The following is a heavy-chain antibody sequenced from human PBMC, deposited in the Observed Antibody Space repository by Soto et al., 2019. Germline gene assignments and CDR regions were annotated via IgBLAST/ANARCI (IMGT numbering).Heavy chain of an antibody. Sequence: GGSLRLSCAASGFSFHEYAMHWFRQAPGKGLEWVSGISYDSGAIGYADSVKGRFTISRDNTRNSLFLQLDSLRSDDTAVYYCARERYSYGEDYWGQGTLVTVSS. CDR3: ARERYSYGEDY. D-gene: IGHD5-18*01. V-gene: IGHV3-9*01. CDR2: ISYDSGAI. CDR1: GFSFHEYA. J-gene: IGHJ4*02.